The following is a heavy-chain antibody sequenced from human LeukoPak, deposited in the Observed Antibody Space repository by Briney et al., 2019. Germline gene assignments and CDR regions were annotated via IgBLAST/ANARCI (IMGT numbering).Heavy chain of an antibody. CDR1: GFTVSSNY. J-gene: IGHJ4*02. CDR2: IYSGGST. V-gene: IGHV3-66*01. D-gene: IGHD3-10*01. Sequence: GGSLRLSCAASGFTVSSNYMSWVRQAPGKGLEWVSVIYSGGSTYYADSVKGRFTISRDNSKNTLYLQMNSLRAEDTALYYCAKDLGPTYYYGSGSSGGFDYWGQGTLVTVSS. CDR3: AKDLGPTYYYGSGSSGGFDY.